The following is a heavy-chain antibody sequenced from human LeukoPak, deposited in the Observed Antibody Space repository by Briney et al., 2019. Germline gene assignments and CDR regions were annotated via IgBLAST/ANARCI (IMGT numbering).Heavy chain of an antibody. J-gene: IGHJ4*02. Sequence: SETLSLTCTVSGGSTNTYYWSWIRQPPGKGLEWIGYSYYSGSTNYNPSLKSRVTISVDTSKNRFSLIMSSVTAADTAVYYCARGGWYYDYWGQGTLVTVSS. CDR2: SYYSGST. D-gene: IGHD3-10*01. CDR1: GGSTNTYY. V-gene: IGHV4-59*01. CDR3: ARGGWYYDY.